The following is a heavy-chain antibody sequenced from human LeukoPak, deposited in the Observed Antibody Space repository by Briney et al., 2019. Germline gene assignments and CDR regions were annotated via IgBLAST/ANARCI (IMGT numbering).Heavy chain of an antibody. CDR2: ISHSGST. CDR1: GGSISSGTYS. Sequence: SETLSLTCAVSGGSISSGTYSWSWIRQPPGKGLEYIGYISHSGSTSYNPSLKSRVTISVDTSKNQFSLKLSSVTAADTAVYYRAKVEAPYFFDYWGQGTLVTVSS. CDR3: AKVEAPYFFDY. V-gene: IGHV4-30-2*01. J-gene: IGHJ4*02.